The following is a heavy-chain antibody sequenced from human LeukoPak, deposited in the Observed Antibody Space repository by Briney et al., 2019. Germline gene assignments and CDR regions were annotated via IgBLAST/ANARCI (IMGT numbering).Heavy chain of an antibody. D-gene: IGHD1-26*01. CDR1: GFTFSSYE. Sequence: DGCLRLSCAASGFTFSSYEMNWVRQAPGKGLEWVSYISSSGSTIYYADSVKGRFTISRDNAKNSLYLQMNSLRAEDTAVYYCARDALGTPYFDYWGQGTLVTVS. CDR3: ARDALGTPYFDY. CDR2: ISSSGSTI. V-gene: IGHV3-48*03. J-gene: IGHJ4*02.